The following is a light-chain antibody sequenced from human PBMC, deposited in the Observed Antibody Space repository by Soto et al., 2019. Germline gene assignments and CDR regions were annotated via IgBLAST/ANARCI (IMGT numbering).Light chain of an antibody. J-gene: IGKJ1*01. Sequence: QSPSTLSASIXDRVTITXXXXXXINNWLAWYQQKPVTAPILLNYDASSLEGGVSSRFSGSGFGTEFTLTIGSLQRDDFATYYCQQYNGYSPPWTFGQGTKVEIK. V-gene: IGKV1-5*01. CDR3: QQYNGYSPPWT. CDR2: DAS. CDR1: XXINNW.